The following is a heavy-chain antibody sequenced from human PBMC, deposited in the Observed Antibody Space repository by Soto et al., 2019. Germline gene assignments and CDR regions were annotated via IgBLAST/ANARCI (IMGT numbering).Heavy chain of an antibody. Sequence: TVSSNYMSWVRQAPGKGLEWVSVIYSGGSTHYADSVKGRFTISRDSSKNTVSLEMTSLRAEDTAVYYCAKGGRQWLVTSDFNYWGQGALVTVSS. D-gene: IGHD6-19*01. V-gene: IGHV3-66*02. J-gene: IGHJ4*02. CDR1: TVSSNY. CDR2: IYSGGST. CDR3: AKGGRQWLVTSDFNY.